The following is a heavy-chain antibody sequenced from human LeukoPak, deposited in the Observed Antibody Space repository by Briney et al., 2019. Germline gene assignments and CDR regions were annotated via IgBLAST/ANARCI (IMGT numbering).Heavy chain of an antibody. CDR1: GFTFSSYW. J-gene: IGHJ1*01. CDR2: IKSDGKT. Sequence: GGSLRLSCAASGFTFSSYWMSWVRQAPGKGLVWVSRIKSDGKTNYADSVKGRFTISRDNAKNTVSLQMDSLRAEDTGVYYCARAPSEVGGYYPEYFRHWGQGTLVTVSS. D-gene: IGHD3-22*01. CDR3: ARAPSEVGGYYPEYFRH. V-gene: IGHV3-74*01.